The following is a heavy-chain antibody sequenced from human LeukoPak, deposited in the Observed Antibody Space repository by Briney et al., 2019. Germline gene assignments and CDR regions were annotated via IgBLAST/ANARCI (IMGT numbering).Heavy chain of an antibody. J-gene: IGHJ4*02. V-gene: IGHV1-2*02. CDR2: INPNSGGT. CDR1: GYTLTGYY. CDR3: ARSDDCSSTSCYTSIAAAGKIDY. D-gene: IGHD2-2*02. Sequence: ASVKVSCKASGYTLTGYYMHWVRQAPGQGLEWMGWINPNSGGTNYAQKFQGRVTMTRDTSISTAYMELSRLRSDDTAVYYCARSDDCSSTSCYTSIAAAGKIDYWGQGTLVTVSS.